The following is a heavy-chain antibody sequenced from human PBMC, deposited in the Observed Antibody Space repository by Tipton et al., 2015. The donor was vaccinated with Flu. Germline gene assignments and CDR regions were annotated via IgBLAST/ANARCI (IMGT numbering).Heavy chain of an antibody. Sequence: QLAQSGAEVKKPGFSVRVSCKASGGTFDTYSITWVRQAPGQGLEWMGGVNPFFGPSQYAQKFQDRLTIDADDSTSTAYMELSGLRSDDTAVYYCARDRSPGLERLDYHYLVVWGKGTTVIVSS. V-gene: IGHV1-69*01. CDR2: VNPFFGPS. CDR1: GGTFDTYS. J-gene: IGHJ6*03. CDR3: ARDRSPGLERLDYHYLVV. D-gene: IGHD3-10*01.